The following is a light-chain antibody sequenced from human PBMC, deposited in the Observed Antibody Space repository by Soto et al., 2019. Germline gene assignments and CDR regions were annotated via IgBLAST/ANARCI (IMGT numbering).Light chain of an antibody. CDR3: CSYAGDSMYV. CDR1: SSDVGSYDL. J-gene: IGLJ1*01. CDR2: GVT. Sequence: QSALTHPASVSGSPGQSITISCTGTSSDVGSYDLVSWYQQHPGKVPKLMIFGVTKRPSGVSDRFSGSKSGNTASLTISGLQAEDEADYFCCSYAGDSMYVFGTGTKVTVL. V-gene: IGLV2-23*02.